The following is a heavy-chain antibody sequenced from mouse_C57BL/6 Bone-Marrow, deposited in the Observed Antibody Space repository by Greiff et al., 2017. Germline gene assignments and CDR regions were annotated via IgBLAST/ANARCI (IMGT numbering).Heavy chain of an antibody. D-gene: IGHD2-2*01. J-gene: IGHJ3*01. CDR2: IHPADSDT. V-gene: IGHV1-74*01. CDR1: GFTFTSYC. CDR3: AICGYPGTWFAY. Sequence: QVQLQQSGAELVKPGASLKLSCTASGFTFTSYCMHWVHQRPGQGLEWIGRIHPADSDTNYTQKFKGKVTLAVDNSSSTAYMQLSRLTSEDTAVYDCAICGYPGTWFAYWSQGTLVTVSA.